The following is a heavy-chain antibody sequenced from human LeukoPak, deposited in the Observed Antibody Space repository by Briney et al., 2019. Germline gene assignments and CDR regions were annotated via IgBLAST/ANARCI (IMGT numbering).Heavy chain of an antibody. CDR3: ARKTTVTTRPDWYFDL. J-gene: IGHJ2*01. CDR1: GASISSTTYY. V-gene: IGHV4-61*05. D-gene: IGHD4-17*01. CDR2: IYYSGST. Sequence: PSETLSLTCNVSGASISSTTYYWGWIRQPPGKGLEWIGYIYYSGSTNYNPSLKSRVTISVDTSKNQFSLKLSSVTAADTAVYYCARKTTVTTRPDWYFDLWGRGTLVTVSS.